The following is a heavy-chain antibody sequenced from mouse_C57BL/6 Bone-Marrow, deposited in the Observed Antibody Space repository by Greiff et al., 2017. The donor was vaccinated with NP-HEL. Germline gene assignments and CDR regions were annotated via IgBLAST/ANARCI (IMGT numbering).Heavy chain of an antibody. J-gene: IGHJ3*01. D-gene: IGHD1-1*01. CDR2: IYPRSGNT. CDR1: GYTFTSYG. CDR3: GRIYYGSPFAY. Sequence: VQLQQSGAELARPGASVKLSCKASGYTFTSYGLSWVKQRTGQGLEWIGEIYPRSGNTYYNEKFKGKATLTADKSSSTAYMELRSLTSEDSAVYFCGRIYYGSPFAYWGQGTLVTVSA. V-gene: IGHV1-81*01.